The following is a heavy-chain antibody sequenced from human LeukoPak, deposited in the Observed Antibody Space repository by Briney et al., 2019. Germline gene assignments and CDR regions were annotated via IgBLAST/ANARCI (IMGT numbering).Heavy chain of an antibody. Sequence: SETLSLTCAVYGGSFSGYYWSWIRQPPGKGLEWIGEINHSGSTNYNPSLKSRVTISVDTSKNQFSLKLSSVTAADTAVYYCARGVRGQQLGHDYWSQGTLVTVSS. J-gene: IGHJ4*02. CDR1: GGSFSGYY. CDR3: ARGVRGQQLGHDY. V-gene: IGHV4-34*01. CDR2: INHSGST. D-gene: IGHD6-13*01.